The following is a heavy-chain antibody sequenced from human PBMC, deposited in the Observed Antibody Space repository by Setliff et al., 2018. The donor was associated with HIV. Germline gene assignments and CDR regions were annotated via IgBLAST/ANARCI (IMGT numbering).Heavy chain of an antibody. Sequence: GASVKVSCKTFGYRFTDFYVNWVRQAPGQGLEWMGWINPKSGATKNAQKFQGRVTMTRDTSISTAHMELSRLRSADTAVYYCARESGVPGYYYYYYMDVWGKGTTVTVSS. J-gene: IGHJ6*03. CDR2: INPKSGAT. V-gene: IGHV1-2*02. CDR1: GYRFTDFY. D-gene: IGHD3-3*01. CDR3: ARESGVPGYYYYYYMDV.